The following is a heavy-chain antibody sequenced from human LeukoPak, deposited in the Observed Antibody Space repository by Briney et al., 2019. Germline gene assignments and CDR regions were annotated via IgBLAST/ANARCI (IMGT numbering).Heavy chain of an antibody. CDR2: MYTSGST. V-gene: IGHV4-4*07. J-gene: IGHJ5*02. Sequence: SETLSLTCIVSGGSISGYYWNWIRQPAGKGLEWIGRMYTSGSTNYNPSLRSRVTISVDTSKNQFSLKLSSVTAADTAVYYCARDRVAVAGQYQNWFDPWGQGTLVTVSS. D-gene: IGHD6-19*01. CDR3: ARDRVAVAGQYQNWFDP. CDR1: GGSISGYY.